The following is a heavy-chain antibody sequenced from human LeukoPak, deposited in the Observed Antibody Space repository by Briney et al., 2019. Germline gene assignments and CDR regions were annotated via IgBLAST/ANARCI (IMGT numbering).Heavy chain of an antibody. D-gene: IGHD6-13*01. CDR1: GYTFTGYY. CDR2: INPNSGGT. Sequence: ASVKVSCKASGYTFTGYYMHWVRQAPGQGLERMGWINPNSGGTNYAQKFQGRVTMTRDSPISTAYMELSRLRSDDTAVYYCARAAARVPYYYYYMDVWGKGTTVTVSS. V-gene: IGHV1-2*02. CDR3: ARAAARVPYYYYYMDV. J-gene: IGHJ6*03.